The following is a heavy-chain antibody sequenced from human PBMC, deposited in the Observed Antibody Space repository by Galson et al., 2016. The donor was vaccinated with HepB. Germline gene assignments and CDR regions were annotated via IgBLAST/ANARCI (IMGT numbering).Heavy chain of an antibody. D-gene: IGHD3-3*01. CDR1: GGSFSGSY. CDR3: ARNRFRSGYSDP. CDR2: INDSGST. J-gene: IGHJ5*02. V-gene: IGHV4-34*01. Sequence: LSLTCAVFGGSFSGSYWSWIRQPPGRGLEWIGEINDSGSTDYNPSLKSRATISVDTSKNQFSLTLTSVTAADTALYFCARNRFRSGYSDPWGQGIMVNVSS.